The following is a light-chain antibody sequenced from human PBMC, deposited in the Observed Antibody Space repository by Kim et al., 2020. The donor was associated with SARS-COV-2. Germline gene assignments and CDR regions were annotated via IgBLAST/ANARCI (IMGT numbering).Light chain of an antibody. J-gene: IGKJ2*01. V-gene: IGKV1-5*03. Sequence: DIQMTQSPSTLSASVGDRVTITCRASQSINIWLAWLQQKPGKAPKLLFYKASSIKSGVPSRFSASGSGTEFTLTISSLQPDDFASYYCQQYNSYPYNFGQGTKLEI. CDR1: QSINIW. CDR3: QQYNSYPYN. CDR2: KAS.